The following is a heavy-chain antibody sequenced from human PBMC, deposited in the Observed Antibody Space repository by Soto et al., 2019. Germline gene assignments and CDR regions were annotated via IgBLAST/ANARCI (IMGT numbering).Heavy chain of an antibody. D-gene: IGHD1-20*01. V-gene: IGHV3-48*03. CDR1: GFTFSAYE. Sequence: EVQLVESGGGLVQPGGSLRLSCAASGFTFSAYEMNWVRQAPGKGLEWMSYIRGGGSPIYYAGSVKGRFTVSRDDDKKSLYLQMSTLGVEDVGIYYCAAKMLVSTYFSNWGQGTLVAVSA. J-gene: IGHJ4*02. CDR2: IRGGGSPI. CDR3: AAKMLVSTYFSN.